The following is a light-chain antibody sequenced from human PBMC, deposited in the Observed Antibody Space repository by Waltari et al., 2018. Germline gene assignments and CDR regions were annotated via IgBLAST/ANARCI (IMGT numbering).Light chain of an antibody. CDR2: AAS. CDR1: QVILGY. CDR3: QQYNSYSALT. V-gene: IGKV1-9*01. Sequence: TQLTQSPSSLAASVGDRVTISCRTSQVILGYLAWYQQKPGKAPKLLIYAASTLQSGVPSRFSGSGSGMDFNITISNLQPEDFATYYCQQYNSYSALTFGGGTRVEIK. J-gene: IGKJ4*01.